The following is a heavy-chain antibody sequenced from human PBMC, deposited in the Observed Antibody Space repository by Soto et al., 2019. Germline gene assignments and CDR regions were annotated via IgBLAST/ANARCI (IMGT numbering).Heavy chain of an antibody. CDR3: ARVFPTGVDAFDI. V-gene: IGHV1-8*01. J-gene: IGHJ3*02. CDR1: GYTFTSYD. D-gene: IGHD7-27*01. CDR2: MNPNSGNT. Sequence: ASVKVSCKASGYTFTSYDINWVRQATGQGLEWMGWMNPNSGNTGYAQKFQGRVTMTRNTSISTAYMELSSLRSEDTAGYYCARVFPTGVDAFDIWGQGTMVTVSS.